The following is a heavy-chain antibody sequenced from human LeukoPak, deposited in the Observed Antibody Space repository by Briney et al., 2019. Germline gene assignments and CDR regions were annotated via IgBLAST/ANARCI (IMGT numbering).Heavy chain of an antibody. V-gene: IGHV3-23*01. CDR3: AKGSAAAVVDY. D-gene: IGHD2-15*01. J-gene: IGHJ4*02. CDR2: ISDSGGST. CDR1: GFSFEAYA. Sequence: PGGSLRISCAASGFSFEAYAMSWVRQAPGKGLEWVSTISDSGGSTYYADSVKGRFTISRDNSQNTLHLQMNSLRAEDTAVYYCAKGSAAAVVDYWGQGTLVTVSS.